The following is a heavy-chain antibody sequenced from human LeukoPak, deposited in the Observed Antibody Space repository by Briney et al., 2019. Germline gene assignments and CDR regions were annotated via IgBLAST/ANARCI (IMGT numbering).Heavy chain of an antibody. CDR3: HMVRGGGYFDY. CDR1: GVSFSNYY. Sequence: SETLSLTCAVSGVSFSNYYWSCIRQSPEKGLEWIGEINHSGDTNYNPSLKSRVTISLDTSKNQFSLNLTSVTAADTAVYYCHMVRGGGYFDYWGQGTPVTVSS. D-gene: IGHD3-10*01. J-gene: IGHJ4*02. CDR2: INHSGDT. V-gene: IGHV4-34*01.